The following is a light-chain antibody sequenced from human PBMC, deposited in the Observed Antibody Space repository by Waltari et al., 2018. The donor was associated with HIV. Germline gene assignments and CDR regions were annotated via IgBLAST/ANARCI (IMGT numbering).Light chain of an antibody. CDR1: QSISSY. CDR3: QQSYSTPYT. V-gene: IGKV1-39*01. CDR2: AAS. Sequence: DIQLTQSPSSLSASVGDRITTTCRASQSISSYLNWYQQKPGKAPKLLIYAASSLQSRVPSRFSGSGSGTDFTLTISSLQPEDFATYYCQQSYSTPYTFGQGTKLEIK. J-gene: IGKJ2*01.